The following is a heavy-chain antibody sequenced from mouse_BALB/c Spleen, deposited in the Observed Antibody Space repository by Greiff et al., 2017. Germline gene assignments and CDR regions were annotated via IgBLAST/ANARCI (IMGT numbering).Heavy chain of an antibody. CDR3: ARGRYDGYYFDY. Sequence: EVQLMESGGGLVKPGGSLKLSCAASGFTFSGYAMSWVRQTPEKRLEWVASISSGGSTYYPDSVKGRFTISRDNARSILYLQMSRLRSEDTAMYYCARGRYDGYYFDYWGQGTTLTVSS. J-gene: IGHJ2*01. CDR1: GFTFSGYA. V-gene: IGHV5-6-5*01. D-gene: IGHD2-3*01. CDR2: ISSGGST.